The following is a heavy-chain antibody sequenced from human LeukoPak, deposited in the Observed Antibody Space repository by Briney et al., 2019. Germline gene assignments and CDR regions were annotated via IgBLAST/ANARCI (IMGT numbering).Heavy chain of an antibody. J-gene: IGHJ6*03. Sequence: ASVKVSCKVSGYTLTELSTHWVRQAPGKGLEWMGGFDPEDGETIYAQKFQGRVTMTEDTSTDTAYMELSSLRSEDTAVYYCAASSSNSSSWYQQHYYYYYMDVWGKGTTVTVSS. V-gene: IGHV1-24*01. D-gene: IGHD6-13*01. CDR3: AASSSNSSSWYQQHYYYYYMDV. CDR1: GYTLTELS. CDR2: FDPEDGET.